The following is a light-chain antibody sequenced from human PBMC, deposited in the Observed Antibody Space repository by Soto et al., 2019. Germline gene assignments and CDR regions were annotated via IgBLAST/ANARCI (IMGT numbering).Light chain of an antibody. CDR3: QQYSTLPHT. Sequence: ENGWTQSPGTLSVSPGERATLSCRASQSVTNNFFAWYQQKPGQAPRLLIYGISSRATGIPDRFSDSGSGTDFALTISRLDPEDFVVYYCQQYSTLPHTFGQGNKLELK. J-gene: IGKJ2*01. V-gene: IGKV3-20*01. CDR2: GIS. CDR1: QSVTNNF.